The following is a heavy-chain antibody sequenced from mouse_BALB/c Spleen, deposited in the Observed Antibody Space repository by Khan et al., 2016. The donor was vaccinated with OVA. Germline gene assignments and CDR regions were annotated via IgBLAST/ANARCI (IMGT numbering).Heavy chain of an antibody. V-gene: IGHV1-77*01. Sequence: QVQLQQSGPELVKPGASVKMPCKASGYTFTDYVMNWVKQRNGQGLEWIGQIYPGSDSTYYNEKFEGKATLTADRYSSTAYMQLSNLTSEDSAVYVCARAGWDVFADWGQGTLVTVAA. D-gene: IGHD4-1*01. CDR1: GYTFTDYV. CDR3: ARAGWDVFAD. J-gene: IGHJ3*01. CDR2: IYPGSDST.